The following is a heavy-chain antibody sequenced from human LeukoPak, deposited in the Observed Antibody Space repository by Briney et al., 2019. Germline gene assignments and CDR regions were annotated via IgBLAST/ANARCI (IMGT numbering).Heavy chain of an antibody. D-gene: IGHD6-19*01. CDR1: GFTFSTYA. CDR2: ISYDGSSK. V-gene: IGHV3-30*04. Sequence: GGSLRLSCAASGFTFSTYAMHWVRQAPGKGLEWVAVISYDGSSKYYADSVKGRFTISRDNSKNTLYLQMSSLRGEDTARYYCAKATIEQWLVKVDSFDSWGQGTLVSVSS. CDR3: AKATIEQWLVKVDSFDS. J-gene: IGHJ4*02.